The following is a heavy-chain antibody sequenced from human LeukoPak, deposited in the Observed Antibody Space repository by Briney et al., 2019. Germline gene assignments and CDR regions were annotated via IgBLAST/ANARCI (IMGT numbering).Heavy chain of an antibody. CDR1: GFTFSSYG. J-gene: IGHJ3*02. CDR3: AKDILWFGEPDAFDI. CDR2: ISYDGGNK. V-gene: IGHV3-30*18. D-gene: IGHD3-10*01. Sequence: GRSLRLSCAASGFTFSSYGMHWVRQAPGKGLEWVAVISYDGGNKYYADSVKGRFTISRDNSKNTLYLQMNSLRAEDTAVYYCAKDILWFGEPDAFDIWGQGTMVTVSS.